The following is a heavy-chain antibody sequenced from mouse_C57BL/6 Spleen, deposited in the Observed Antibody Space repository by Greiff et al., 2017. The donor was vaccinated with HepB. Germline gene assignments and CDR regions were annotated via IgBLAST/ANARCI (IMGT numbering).Heavy chain of an antibody. D-gene: IGHD2-3*01. J-gene: IGHJ2*01. CDR3: ARPPYDGYYGY. CDR2: IYPGSGST. V-gene: IGHV1-55*01. Sequence: QVHVKQPGAELVKPGASVKMSCKASGYTFTSYWITWVKQRPGQGLEWIGDIYPGSGSTNYNEKFKSKATLTVDTSSSTAYMQLSSLTSEDSAVYYCARPPYDGYYGYWGQGTTLTVSS. CDR1: GYTFTSYW.